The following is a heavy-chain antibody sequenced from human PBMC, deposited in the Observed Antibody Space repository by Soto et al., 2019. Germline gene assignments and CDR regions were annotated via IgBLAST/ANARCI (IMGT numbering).Heavy chain of an antibody. CDR2: INPNSGGT. V-gene: IGHV1-2*04. CDR1: GYTFTGYY. J-gene: IGHJ6*02. D-gene: IGHD2-21*01. Sequence: ASVKVSCKASGYTFTGYYMHWVRQAPGQGLEWMGWINPNSGGTNYAQKFQGWVTMTRDTSISTAYMELSRLRSDDTAVYYCARDNRIPVGYSGMDVWGQGTTVTVSS. CDR3: ARDNRIPVGYSGMDV.